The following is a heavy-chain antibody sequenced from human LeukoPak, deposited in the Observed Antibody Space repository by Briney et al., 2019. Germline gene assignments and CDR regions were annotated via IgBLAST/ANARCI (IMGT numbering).Heavy chain of an antibody. J-gene: IGHJ4*02. CDR3: AHFIGQLVGGLNFDY. D-gene: IGHD6-13*01. CDR1: GFSLSTSGVS. CDR2: IYWDDDK. V-gene: IGHV2-5*02. Sequence: ESGPTLVKPTQTLTLTCTFSGFSLSTSGVSVGWIRQPPGKALEWLALIYWDDDKRYSPSLKSRLTITKDTSKNQVVLTMTNMDPVDTATYYCAHFIGQLVGGLNFDYWGQGTLVTVSS.